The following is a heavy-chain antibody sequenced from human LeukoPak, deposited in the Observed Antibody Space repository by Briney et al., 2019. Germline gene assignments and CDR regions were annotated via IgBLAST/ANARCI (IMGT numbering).Heavy chain of an antibody. V-gene: IGHV1-2*06. J-gene: IGHJ1*01. CDR1: GGTFSSYA. CDR2: INPNSGGT. D-gene: IGHD3-3*01. CDR3: ARVSEYYDFWSGYSEYFQH. Sequence: ASVKVSCKASGGTFSSYAISWVRQAPGQGLEWMGRINPNSGGTNYAQKFQGRVTMTRDTSISTAYMELSRLRSDDTAVYYCARVSEYYDFWSGYSEYFQHWGQGTLVTVSS.